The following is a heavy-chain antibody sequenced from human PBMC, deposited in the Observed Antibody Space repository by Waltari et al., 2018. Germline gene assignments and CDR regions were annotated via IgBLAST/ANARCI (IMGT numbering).Heavy chain of an antibody. CDR3: ACSYSSSRYFDY. CDR2: INPKRGGT. Sequence: QVQLVQSGAEVKKPGASVKVSCKASGYTFTGYYMHWVRQAPGQGLGGMGWINPKRGGTNYAQKFQGRVTMTRDTSISTAYMELSRLRSDDTAVYYCACSYSSSRYFDYWGQGTLVTVSS. D-gene: IGHD6-6*01. CDR1: GYTFTGYY. V-gene: IGHV1-2*02. J-gene: IGHJ4*02.